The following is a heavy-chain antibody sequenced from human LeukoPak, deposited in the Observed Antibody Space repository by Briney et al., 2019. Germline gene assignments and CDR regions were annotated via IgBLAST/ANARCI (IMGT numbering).Heavy chain of an antibody. CDR1: GGSISSSSYY. D-gene: IGHD7-27*01. CDR2: IYYSGST. J-gene: IGHJ4*02. CDR3: ARRPRSSAGDFDY. Sequence: PSETLSLNCTVSGGSISSSSYYWGWIRQPPGKGLEWIGSIYYSGSTYYNPSLKSRVTISVDTSKNQFSLRLSSVTAADTAVYYCARRPRSSAGDFDYWGQGTLVTVSS. V-gene: IGHV4-39*01.